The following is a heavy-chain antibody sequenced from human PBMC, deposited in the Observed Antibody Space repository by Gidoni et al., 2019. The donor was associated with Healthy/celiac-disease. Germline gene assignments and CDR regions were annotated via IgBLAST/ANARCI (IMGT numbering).Heavy chain of an antibody. Sequence: QVQLVQSGAEVKKPGSSVKVSCKASGGTFSSYAISWVRQAPGQGLEGLGGIIPILGTANSAQKFQGRATITADESPSTAYMELSSLRSEDTAVYYCARGGGGDCSSTSCYIYYYYYGMDVWGQGTTVTVSS. CDR1: GGTFSSYA. D-gene: IGHD2-2*02. V-gene: IGHV1-69*01. J-gene: IGHJ6*02. CDR2: IIPILGTA. CDR3: ARGGGGDCSSTSCYIYYYYYGMDV.